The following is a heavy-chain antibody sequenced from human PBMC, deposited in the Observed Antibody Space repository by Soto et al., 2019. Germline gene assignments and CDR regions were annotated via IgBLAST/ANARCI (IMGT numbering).Heavy chain of an antibody. CDR1: GGTISSYV. CDR2: IIPMFGAA. D-gene: IGHD2-8*01. J-gene: IGHJ6*02. Sequence: SVKVSCKASGGTISSYVISWVRQAPGQGLEWMGGIIPMFGAANYAQKLHGRVTITADESTSTAYMELSSLRSDDTAVYFCARDVRYGVDYFHHYGLDVWGQGTTVTVSS. V-gene: IGHV1-69*13. CDR3: ARDVRYGVDYFHHYGLDV.